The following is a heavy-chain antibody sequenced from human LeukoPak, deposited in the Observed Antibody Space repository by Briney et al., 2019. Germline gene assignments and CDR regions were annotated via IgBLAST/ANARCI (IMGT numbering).Heavy chain of an antibody. V-gene: IGHV3-53*01. CDR1: GFTVSSNY. CDR2: IYSGGST. J-gene: IGHJ4*02. D-gene: IGHD4-17*01. Sequence: GGSLRLSCAASGFTVSSNYMNWVRQAPGKGLEWVSVIYSGGSTYYADSVKGRFTISRDNSKNTLYLQMNSLRAEDTAVYYCVRCRTTVTAMPGYWGQGTLVTVSS. CDR3: VRCRTTVTAMPGY.